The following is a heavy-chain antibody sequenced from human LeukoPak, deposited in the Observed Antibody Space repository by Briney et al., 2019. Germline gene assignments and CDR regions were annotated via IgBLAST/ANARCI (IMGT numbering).Heavy chain of an antibody. J-gene: IGHJ4*02. CDR3: ARNLWFGELSLDY. Sequence: ASVKVSCKASGYTFTSYYMHWVRQAPGQGLEWMGIINPSGGSTSYAQKFQGRVTMTRDTSISTAYMELSRLRSDDTAVYYCARNLWFGELSLDYWGQGTLVTVSS. D-gene: IGHD3-10*01. CDR1: GYTFTSYY. CDR2: INPSGGST. V-gene: IGHV1-46*01.